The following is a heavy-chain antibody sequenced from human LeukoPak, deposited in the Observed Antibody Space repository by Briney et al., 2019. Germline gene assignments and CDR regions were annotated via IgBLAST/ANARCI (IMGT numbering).Heavy chain of an antibody. J-gene: IGHJ5*02. CDR2: VYYSAST. D-gene: IGHD3-22*01. V-gene: IGHV4-59*13. CDR3: ARAPYTSGFYFFDP. Sequence: KPSETLSLTCTVSGGSISSYYWSWIRQPPGKGLEWIGYVYYSASTTYNPSLKSRVTISVDTSKNQFSLKLSSVTAADTAVYYCARAPYTSGFYFFDPWGQGTLVTVAS. CDR1: GGSISSYY.